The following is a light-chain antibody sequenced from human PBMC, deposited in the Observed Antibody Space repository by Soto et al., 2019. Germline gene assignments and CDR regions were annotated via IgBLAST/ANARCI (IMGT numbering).Light chain of an antibody. CDR2: AAS. CDR1: QSISNY. J-gene: IGKJ5*01. Sequence: DIQMTQSPSSLSASVGDRVTITCRASQSISNYLNWYQQKPGKAPKLLMYAASSLQSGVPSRFSGSGSGTDFTLTISSLQPEDFATYYCQQSYSTPPITFGQGTRLEIK. V-gene: IGKV1-39*01. CDR3: QQSYSTPPIT.